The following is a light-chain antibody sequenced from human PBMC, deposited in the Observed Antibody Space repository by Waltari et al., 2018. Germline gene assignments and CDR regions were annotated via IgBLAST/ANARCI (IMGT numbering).Light chain of an antibody. Sequence: QSAITQPASVSGSPGQSIPIPCPGTSSDVGGHNYVSWYQVHPGKAPKLIMPEVGYRPPGVSNRFSASKSGNTASLTISGLQAEDEADYYCSSYSSGTTYLIFGGGTKLTVL. V-gene: IGLV2-14*01. CDR3: SSYSSGTTYLI. J-gene: IGLJ2*01. CDR1: SSDVGGHNY. CDR2: EVG.